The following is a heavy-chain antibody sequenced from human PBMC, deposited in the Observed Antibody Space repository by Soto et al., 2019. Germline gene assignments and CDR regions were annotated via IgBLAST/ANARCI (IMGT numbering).Heavy chain of an antibody. CDR2: IYYSGST. CDR1: SGSIVSSSCY. J-gene: IGHJ6*04. V-gene: IGHV4-39*01. D-gene: IGHD5-18*01. CDR3: ARSMYFVDTAMGYYYGMDV. Sequence: SETLSLTCTISSGSIVSSSCYWALVRWPPDKGLEWIGSIYYSGSTYYNPSLKSRLTISVDTSKNQFSLKLSSVTAADTAVYYCARSMYFVDTAMGYYYGMDVWGKGTTVTVS.